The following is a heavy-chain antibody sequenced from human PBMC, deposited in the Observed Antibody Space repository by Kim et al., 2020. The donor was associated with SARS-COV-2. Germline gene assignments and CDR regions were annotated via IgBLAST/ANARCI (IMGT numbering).Heavy chain of an antibody. D-gene: IGHD3-10*01. V-gene: IGHV1-18*01. Sequence: ASVKVSCKASGYTFTSYGISWVRQAPGQGLEWMGWISAYNGNTNYAQKLQGRVTMTTDTSTSTAYMELRSLRSDDTAVYYCARVYSYYYGSGSYLDYWGQGTLVTVSS. CDR2: ISAYNGNT. J-gene: IGHJ4*02. CDR1: GYTFTSYG. CDR3: ARVYSYYYGSGSYLDY.